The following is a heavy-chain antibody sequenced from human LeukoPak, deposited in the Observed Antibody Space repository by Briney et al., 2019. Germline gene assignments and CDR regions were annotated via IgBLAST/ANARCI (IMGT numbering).Heavy chain of an antibody. V-gene: IGHV3-15*01. D-gene: IGHD3-22*01. CDR1: GFTFSNAW. Sequence: GGSLRLSCAASGFTFSNAWMSWVRQAPGKGLEWIGRIKSKTDGGTTDDAAPVKGRFTNSRDDSKNTLYLQMNSLKTEDTAVYYCTTVSYDSSGYYSGLYYYYYMDVWGKGTTVTVSS. CDR2: IKSKTDGGTT. CDR3: TTVSYDSSGYYSGLYYYYYMDV. J-gene: IGHJ6*03.